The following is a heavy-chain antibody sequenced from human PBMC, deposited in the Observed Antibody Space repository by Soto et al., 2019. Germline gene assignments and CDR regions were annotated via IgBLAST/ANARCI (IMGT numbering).Heavy chain of an antibody. D-gene: IGHD1-26*01. CDR3: AKDMRWEVLMSPFDY. CDR1: GFTFDDYA. CDR2: ISWNSGRI. Sequence: EVQLVESGGGLVQPGRSLRLSCEASGFTFDDYAMHWVRQAPGKGLEWVSGISWNSGRIGYADSVKGRFTIARDNAKNSLYLQMNSLRAEDTALYYYAKDMRWEVLMSPFDYWGQGTLVTVSS. J-gene: IGHJ4*02. V-gene: IGHV3-9*01.